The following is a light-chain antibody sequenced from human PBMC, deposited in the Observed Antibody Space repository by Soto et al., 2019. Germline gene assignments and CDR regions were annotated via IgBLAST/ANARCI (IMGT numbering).Light chain of an antibody. CDR3: RTGATGGGV. V-gene: IGLV4-69*01. CDR1: SEHSNYA. J-gene: IGLJ3*02. Sequence: QSVLTQSPSASASLGASVKLTCTLSSEHSNYAIAWYQQQPEKGPRYLMKLATDGSHTKGAGIPDRFSGSSSGAERYLTIPSLQAENEADYYCRTGATGGGVFGGGTNLPVL. CDR2: LATDGSH.